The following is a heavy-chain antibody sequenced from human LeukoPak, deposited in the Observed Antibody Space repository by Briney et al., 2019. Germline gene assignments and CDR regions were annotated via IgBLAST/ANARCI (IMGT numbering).Heavy chain of an antibody. CDR2: ISGGGGST. Sequence: GSLRLSCAASGFTSSSYAMSWVRQAPGKGLEWVSTISGGGGSTYYADSVKGRFTISRDNSKNTLYLQMNSQSAEDTAVYHCAKDPRERAGGSGSYHIYYFHYRGQGTLVTVSS. CDR1: GFTSSSYA. D-gene: IGHD3-10*01. V-gene: IGHV3-23*01. J-gene: IGHJ4*02. CDR3: AKDPRERAGGSGSYHIYYFHY.